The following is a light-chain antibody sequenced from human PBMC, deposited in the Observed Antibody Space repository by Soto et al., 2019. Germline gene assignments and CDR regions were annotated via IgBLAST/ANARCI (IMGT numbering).Light chain of an antibody. Sequence: DTQMTQSPSSLSASVGDRVTITCQASQDISIYLNWYQQKPGKAPKLVIYDASYLQTGVPSRFSGSGSGTDFTFTITSLQPEDVAAYYCQQYDNVPITFGQGTRLEIK. CDR1: QDISIY. CDR3: QQYDNVPIT. V-gene: IGKV1-33*01. J-gene: IGKJ5*01. CDR2: DAS.